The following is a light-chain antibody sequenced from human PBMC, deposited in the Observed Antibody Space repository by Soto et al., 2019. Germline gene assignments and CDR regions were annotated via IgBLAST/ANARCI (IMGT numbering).Light chain of an antibody. Sequence: IQMTHSPSNLSASVGDRVTITCRASQSISSWLAWYQQKPGKAPKLLIYDASNLESGVPSRFSGSGSGTEFTLTISSLQPDFFATYSCPKYNTYSRTFVQ. V-gene: IGKV1-5*01. J-gene: IGKJ1*01. CDR1: QSISSW. CDR3: PKYNTYSRT. CDR2: DAS.